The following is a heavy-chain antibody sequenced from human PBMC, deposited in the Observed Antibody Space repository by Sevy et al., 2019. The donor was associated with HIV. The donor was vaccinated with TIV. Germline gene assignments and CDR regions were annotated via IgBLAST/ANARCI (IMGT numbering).Heavy chain of an antibody. Sequence: GGSLRLSCTASGFTFGDYAMSWFRQAPGKGLEWVGFIRSKAYGGTTEYAASVKGRFTISRDDSKSIACLQMNSLKTEDTAVYYCTRDFPPPGYCSSTSCRFDYWGQGTLVTVSS. CDR2: IRSKAYGGTT. J-gene: IGHJ4*02. CDR1: GFTFGDYA. V-gene: IGHV3-49*03. CDR3: TRDFPPPGYCSSTSCRFDY. D-gene: IGHD2-2*01.